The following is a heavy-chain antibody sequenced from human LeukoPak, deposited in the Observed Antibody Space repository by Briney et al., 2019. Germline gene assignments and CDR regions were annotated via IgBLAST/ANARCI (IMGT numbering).Heavy chain of an antibody. CDR1: GYTFTSYY. CDR2: INPSGGST. V-gene: IGHV1-46*01. J-gene: IGHJ4*02. CDR3: GREESSSSCVY. D-gene: IGHD6-6*01. Sequence: ASVKVSCKASGYTFTSYYMHWGRQAPGQGLEWMGIINPSGGSTSYAQKFQGRVTMTRDMSTSTVYMELSSLRSEDTAVYYCGREESSSSCVYWGQGALVTVSS.